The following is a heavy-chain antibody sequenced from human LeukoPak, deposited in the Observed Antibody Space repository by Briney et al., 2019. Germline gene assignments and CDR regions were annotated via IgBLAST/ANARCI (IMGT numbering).Heavy chain of an antibody. Sequence: PSETLSLTCTVSNGSITNYYWSWIRQPPGRRREWIGYIYYSGSTNYNPSLKSRVTILVDTSKNQFSLKLTSVTSADTAVYYCARVGPQEQLWPQSHDNWGQGTLVTVSS. J-gene: IGHJ4*02. CDR3: ARVGPQEQLWPQSHDN. V-gene: IGHV4-59*01. CDR2: IYYSGST. D-gene: IGHD5-18*01. CDR1: NGSITNYY.